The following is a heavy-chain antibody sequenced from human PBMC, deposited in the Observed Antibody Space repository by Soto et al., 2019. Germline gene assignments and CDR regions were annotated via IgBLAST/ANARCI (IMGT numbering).Heavy chain of an antibody. J-gene: IGHJ4*01. CDR3: ANVPIWCGSYSCYTEGFDY. D-gene: IGHD2-2*01. CDR1: GFVFSDYA. Sequence: GGSLRLSCVASGFVFSDYAMSWVRQAPGKVVEWVSAISAGGSDTYYADSVKGRFTVSRVNSRNTLYLQMNTLRAEDTAIYYCANVPIWCGSYSCYTEGFDYWGHGTLVTVSS. CDR2: ISAGGSDT. V-gene: IGHV3-23*01.